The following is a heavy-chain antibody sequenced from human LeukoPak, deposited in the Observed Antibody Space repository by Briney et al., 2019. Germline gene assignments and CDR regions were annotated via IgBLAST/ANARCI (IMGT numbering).Heavy chain of an antibody. J-gene: IGHJ4*02. CDR2: INLSSGKT. CDR3: ASKSRDGYNSYFEH. V-gene: IGHV1-46*01. CDR1: KYSFITYD. D-gene: IGHD5-24*01. Sequence: GASVKVSCKASKYSFITYDIHWVRQAPGQGLEWMGKINLSSGKTTYTQRFQGRVTLTTNTPTDTVYMELTSLTFHDMAVFFCASKSRDGYNSYFEHWGQGILVTVSS.